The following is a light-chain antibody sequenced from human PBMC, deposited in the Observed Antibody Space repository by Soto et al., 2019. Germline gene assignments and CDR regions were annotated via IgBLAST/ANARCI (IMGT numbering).Light chain of an antibody. J-gene: IGKJ5*01. V-gene: IGKV3-11*01. CDR1: QSVTTQ. Sequence: IVLTQSPGTLSLSPGERATLSCRASQSVTTQLAWYQQKPGQAPRLIIHGASSRATGVPDRITGSGSGTDFTLSISRLEPEDFAVYYCQQHSNWPPAITFGQGTRLEIK. CDR2: GAS. CDR3: QQHSNWPPAIT.